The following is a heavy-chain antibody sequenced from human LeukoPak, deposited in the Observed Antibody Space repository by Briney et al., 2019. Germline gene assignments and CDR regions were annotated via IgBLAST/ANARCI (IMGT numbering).Heavy chain of an antibody. CDR3: ARRSTLNYDILTGSRRYAFDI. V-gene: IGHV4-34*01. Sequence: PSETLSLTCAVYGGSFSGYYWSWIRQPPGKGLEWIGEINHSGSTNYNPSLKSRVTISVDTSKNQFSLKLSSVTAADTAVYYCARRSTLNYDILTGSRRYAFDIWRQGTMVTVSS. D-gene: IGHD3-9*01. J-gene: IGHJ3*02. CDR1: GGSFSGYY. CDR2: INHSGST.